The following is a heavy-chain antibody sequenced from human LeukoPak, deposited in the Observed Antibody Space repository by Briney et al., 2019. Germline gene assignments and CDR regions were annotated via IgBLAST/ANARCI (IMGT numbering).Heavy chain of an antibody. CDR1: GFTFNRHG. J-gene: IGHJ5*02. CDR3: ARGPAAGTLDWFDP. V-gene: IGHV4-34*01. CDR2: INHSGST. D-gene: IGHD6-13*01. Sequence: GSLRLSCAGAGFTFNRHGMCWVRQPPGKGLEWIGEINHSGSTNYNPSLKSRVTISVDTSKNQFSLKLSSVTAADTAVYYCARGPAAGTLDWFDPWGQGTLVTVSS.